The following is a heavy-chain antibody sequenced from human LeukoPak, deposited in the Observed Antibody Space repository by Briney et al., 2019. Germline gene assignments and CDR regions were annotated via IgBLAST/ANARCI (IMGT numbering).Heavy chain of an antibody. D-gene: IGHD3-10*01. CDR3: ARGGKNYYYGSGSYFFPHS. CDR1: GGSISSYY. V-gene: IGHV4-59*01. J-gene: IGHJ4*02. Sequence: PSETLSLTCTVSGGSISSYYWSWIRQPPGKGLEWIGYIYYSGSTNYNPSLKSRVTISVDASKNQFSLKLSSVTAADTAVYYCARGGKNYYYGSGSYFFPHSWGQGTLVTVSS. CDR2: IYYSGST.